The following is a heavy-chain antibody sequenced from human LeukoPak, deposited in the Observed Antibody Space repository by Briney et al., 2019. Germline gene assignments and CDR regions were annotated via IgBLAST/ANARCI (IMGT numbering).Heavy chain of an antibody. V-gene: IGHV3-30*18. D-gene: IGHD7-27*01. J-gene: IGHJ4*02. CDR1: GFTFSSYG. CDR3: AKETGFDY. Sequence: PGGSLRLSCAASGFTFSSYGMHWVRQAPGKGLEWVAVISYDGSNKYYADSVKGQFTISRDNSKNTLYLQMNSLRAEDTAVYYCAKETGFDYWGQGTLVTVSS. CDR2: ISYDGSNK.